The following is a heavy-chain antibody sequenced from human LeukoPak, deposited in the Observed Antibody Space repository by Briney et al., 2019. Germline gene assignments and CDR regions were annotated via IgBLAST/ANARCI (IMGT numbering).Heavy chain of an antibody. D-gene: IGHD3-22*01. V-gene: IGHV4-59*01. CDR2: IYYSGST. CDR1: YGSFSGYF. J-gene: IGHJ3*02. CDR3: ARVGYYDSSGDDAFDI. Sequence: SETLSLTCGVFYGSFSGYFWSWIRQPPGKGLEWIGYIYYSGSTNYNPSLKSRVTISVDTSKNKFSLKLSSGTAADTAVYYCARVGYYDSSGDDAFDIWGQGTMVTVSS.